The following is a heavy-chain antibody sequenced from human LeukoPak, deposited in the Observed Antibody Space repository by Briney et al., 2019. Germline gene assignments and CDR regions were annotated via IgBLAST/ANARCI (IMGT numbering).Heavy chain of an antibody. CDR3: ARSGRYSGHYYLDN. D-gene: IGHD1-26*01. V-gene: IGHV3-30*03. CDR2: TSYDGSLK. J-gene: IGHJ4*02. Sequence: QAPGRGLEWVAVTSYDGSLKYFADSVRGRFTISRDNSKNILYLQMNSLRAEDTAVYYCARSGRYSGHYYLDNWGQGTPVIVSS.